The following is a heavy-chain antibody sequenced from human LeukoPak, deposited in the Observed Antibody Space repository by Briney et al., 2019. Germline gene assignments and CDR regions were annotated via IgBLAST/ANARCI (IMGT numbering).Heavy chain of an antibody. CDR3: ARGRIVVVPAAINPRPAGQSRRNNWFDP. CDR1: GGSIRSNH. CDR2: INHSGST. Sequence: SSETLSLTCTVSGGSIRSNHWSWIRQPPGKGLEWIGEINHSGSTNYNPSLKSRVTISVDTSKNQFSLKLSSVTAADTAVYYCARGRIVVVPAAINPRPAGQSRRNNWFDPWGQGTLVTVSS. V-gene: IGHV4-34*01. J-gene: IGHJ5*02. D-gene: IGHD2-2*01.